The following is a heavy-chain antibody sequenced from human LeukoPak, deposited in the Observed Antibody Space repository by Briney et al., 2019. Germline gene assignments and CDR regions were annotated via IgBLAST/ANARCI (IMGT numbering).Heavy chain of an antibody. CDR2: IIPIFGTA. D-gene: IGHD4-17*01. Sequence: ASVKVSCKASGGTFSSYAISWVRQAPGQGLEWMGGIIPIFGTANYAQKFQGRVTITADKSTSTAYMELSSLRSEDTAVYYCARGHHDYGEVGFDPWGQGTLVTVSS. CDR1: GGTFSSYA. J-gene: IGHJ5*02. CDR3: ARGHHDYGEVGFDP. V-gene: IGHV1-69*06.